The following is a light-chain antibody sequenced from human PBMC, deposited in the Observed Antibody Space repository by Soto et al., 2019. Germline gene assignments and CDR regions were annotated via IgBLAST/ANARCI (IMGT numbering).Light chain of an antibody. Sequence: EIVMTQSPATLSVSPGERSTLSCISSQSVSSNLAWYQQKPGQAPRLLIYGASIRATGIPARFSGSGSGTEFTLTISSLQSEDFAVYYCQHYNNWPPWTFGQGTRLEIK. CDR2: GAS. CDR1: QSVSSN. CDR3: QHYNNWPPWT. V-gene: IGKV3-15*01. J-gene: IGKJ5*01.